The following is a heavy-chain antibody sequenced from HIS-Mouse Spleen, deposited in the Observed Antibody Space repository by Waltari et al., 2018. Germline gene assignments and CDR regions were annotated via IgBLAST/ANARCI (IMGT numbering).Heavy chain of an antibody. Sequence: EVQLVESGGGLVKPGGSLRLSCAASGFTFSKAWMSWVRQAAGKGLQWVGLIKSKTDGGKTDYPSPVKGRVTISRDDSNTTPYLQINSWKTEDAAVYDSTTDPNSGYPDYWGQGTLVTVSS. CDR1: GFTFSKAW. CDR3: TTDPNSGYPDY. CDR2: IKSKTDGGKT. V-gene: IGHV3-15*01. J-gene: IGHJ4*02. D-gene: IGHD5-12*01.